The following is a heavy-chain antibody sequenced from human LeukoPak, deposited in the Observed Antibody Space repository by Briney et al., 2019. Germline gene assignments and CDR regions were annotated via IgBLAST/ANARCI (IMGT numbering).Heavy chain of an antibody. CDR3: ASSTSLNYYYGMDV. J-gene: IGHJ6*02. Sequence: SETLSLTCTVSGGSISSYYWSWIRQPPGKGLEWIGYIYYSGSTNYNPSLKSRVTISVDTSKNQFSLKLTSVTAADTAVYYCASSTSLNYYYGMDVWGQGTLVTVSS. V-gene: IGHV4-59*12. CDR1: GGSISSYY. CDR2: IYYSGST. D-gene: IGHD2-2*01.